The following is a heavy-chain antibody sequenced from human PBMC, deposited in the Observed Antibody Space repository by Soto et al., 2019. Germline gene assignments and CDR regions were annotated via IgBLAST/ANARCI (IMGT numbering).Heavy chain of an antibody. J-gene: IGHJ2*01. Sequence: QVQLQESGPGLVKSSQTLSLTCTVSGGSITSDDYSWSWIRQHPGKGLEWIGDIYYSGSTHYNPSLKSRLSISVDPSKSHFSLKLSSVTAADTAVYYCARAEIYGDYVSWYFDLWGRGTLVTVSS. D-gene: IGHD4-17*01. CDR2: IYYSGST. CDR3: ARAEIYGDYVSWYFDL. V-gene: IGHV4-31*03. CDR1: GGSITSDDYS.